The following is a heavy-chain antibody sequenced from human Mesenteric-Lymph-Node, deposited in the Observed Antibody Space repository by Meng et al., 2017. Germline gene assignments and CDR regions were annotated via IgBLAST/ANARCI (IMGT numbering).Heavy chain of an antibody. J-gene: IGHJ4*02. V-gene: IGHV4-30-4*01. D-gene: IGHD1-26*01. CDR3: ARSPYSGSALPFFDY. CDR2: IYYSGST. Sequence: VPLHEPGPGPWKPSQTLSLTCTVSGDSFNLPDYSWSWIRQPPEKGLEWIGYIYYSGSTYYNPSLKSRVSISGDTSNKQFSLKLTSVTAADTAVYYCARSPYSGSALPFFDYWGQGSLVTVSS. CDR1: GDSFNLPDYS.